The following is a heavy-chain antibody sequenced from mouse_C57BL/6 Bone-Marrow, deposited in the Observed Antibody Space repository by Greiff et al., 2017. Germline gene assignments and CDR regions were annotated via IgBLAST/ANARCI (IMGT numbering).Heavy chain of an antibody. CDR2: IHPNSGST. D-gene: IGHD1-1*01. Sequence: VQLQESGAELVKPGASVKLSCKASGYTFTSYWMHWVKQRPGQGLEWIGMIHPNSGSTNYNEKFKSKATLTVDKSSSTAYMQLSSLTSEDSAVYYCARAGGLRSHYYAMDYWGQGTSVTVSS. CDR3: ARAGGLRSHYYAMDY. V-gene: IGHV1-64*01. J-gene: IGHJ4*01. CDR1: GYTFTSYW.